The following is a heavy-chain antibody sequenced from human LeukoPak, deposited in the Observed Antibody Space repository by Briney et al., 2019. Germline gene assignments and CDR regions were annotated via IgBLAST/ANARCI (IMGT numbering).Heavy chain of an antibody. D-gene: IGHD1-1*01. CDR1: GASISSSSYY. V-gene: IGHV4-39*01. J-gene: IGHJ4*02. CDR2: VYYNGNT. Sequence: PSETLSLTCTVSGASISSSSYYWGYFRQPPGKGLEWIGSVYYNGNTYYNPSLKSRATISADTSKNQLSLKLTSVTAADTAVYFCARLWTAAIDYGGQGTLVAVSS. CDR3: ARLWTAAIDY.